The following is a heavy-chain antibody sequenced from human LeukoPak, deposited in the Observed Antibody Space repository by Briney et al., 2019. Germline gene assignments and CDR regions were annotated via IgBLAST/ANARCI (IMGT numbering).Heavy chain of an antibody. V-gene: IGHV3-33*06. J-gene: IGHJ5*02. CDR3: AKGRDSGWYAWFDP. D-gene: IGHD6-19*01. CDR1: GFTFSSYG. Sequence: PGGSLRLSCAASGFTFSSYGMHWVRQAPGKGLEWVAVIWYDGSNKYYADSVKGRFTISRDNSKNTLYLQMNSLRAEDTALYFCAKGRDSGWYAWFDPWGQGTLVTVSS. CDR2: IWYDGSNK.